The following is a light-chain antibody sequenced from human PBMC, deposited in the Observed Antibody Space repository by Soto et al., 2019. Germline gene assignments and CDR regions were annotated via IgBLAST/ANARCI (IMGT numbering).Light chain of an antibody. V-gene: IGKV3-11*01. Sequence: EIVLTQSPATLSLFPGERATLSCRASQSVGRSLAWYQQKPGQAPRLLIYDASNRATDIPARFSGSGSGTDFALTISSLEPEDFAVYYCQQRSNWPLTFGGGTKVEIK. CDR1: QSVGRS. CDR3: QQRSNWPLT. J-gene: IGKJ4*01. CDR2: DAS.